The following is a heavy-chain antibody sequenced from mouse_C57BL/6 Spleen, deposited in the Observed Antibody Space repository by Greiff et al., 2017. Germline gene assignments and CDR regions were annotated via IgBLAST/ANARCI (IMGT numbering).Heavy chain of an antibody. CDR3: AKSYGNYPDAMDY. J-gene: IGHJ4*01. Sequence: VQLQQSGAELVRPGSSVKLSCKASGYTFTSYWMHWVKQRPIQGLEWIGNIDPSDSETHYNQKFKDKATLTVDKSSSTAYMQLSSLTSEDSAVYYCAKSYGNYPDAMDYWGQGTSVTVSS. CDR1: GYTFTSYW. D-gene: IGHD2-1*01. CDR2: IDPSDSET. V-gene: IGHV1-52*01.